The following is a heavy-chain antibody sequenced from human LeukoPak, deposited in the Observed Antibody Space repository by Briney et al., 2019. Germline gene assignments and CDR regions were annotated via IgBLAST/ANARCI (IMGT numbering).Heavy chain of an antibody. CDR1: GFTFSSYE. V-gene: IGHV3-48*03. J-gene: IGHJ5*02. CDR2: ISSSGSTI. CDR3: ARDFLGWFDP. D-gene: IGHD2/OR15-2a*01. Sequence: PGGSLRLSCAASGFTFSSYEMNWVRQAPGKGLEWVSYISSSGSTIYYADSVKGRFTISRDNAKNSLYLQMNSLRAEDTAVYYCARDFLGWFDPWGQGTLVTVSS.